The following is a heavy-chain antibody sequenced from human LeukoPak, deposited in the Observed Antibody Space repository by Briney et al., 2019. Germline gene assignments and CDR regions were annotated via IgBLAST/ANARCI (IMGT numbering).Heavy chain of an antibody. CDR2: IIPILGIA. D-gene: IGHD1-26*01. J-gene: IGHJ4*02. V-gene: IGHV1-69*04. CDR1: GGTFSSYA. CDR3: ARVGWEAGDYFDY. Sequence: GASVKVSCKASGGTFSSYAISRVRQAPGQGLEWMGRIIPILGIANYAQKFQGRVTITADKSTSTAYMELSSLRSEDTAVYYCARVGWEAGDYFDYWGQGTLVTVSS.